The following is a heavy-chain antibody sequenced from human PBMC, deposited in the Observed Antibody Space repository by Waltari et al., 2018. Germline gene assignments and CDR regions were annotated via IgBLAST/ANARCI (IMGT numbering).Heavy chain of an antibody. CDR3: ARGAGGAAAGSFDY. J-gene: IGHJ4*02. Sequence: EVQLVESGGGLVKPGGSLRLSCAASGFTFSSYSMNWVRQAPGKGLEWVSSISSSSSYIYYADSVKGRFTISRDNAKNSLYLQMNSLRAEDTAVYYCARGAGGAAAGSFDYWGQGTLVTVSS. D-gene: IGHD6-13*01. CDR2: ISSSSSYI. V-gene: IGHV3-21*01. CDR1: GFTFSSYS.